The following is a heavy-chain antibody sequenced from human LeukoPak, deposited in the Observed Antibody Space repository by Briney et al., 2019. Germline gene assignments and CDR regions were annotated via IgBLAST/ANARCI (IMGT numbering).Heavy chain of an antibody. D-gene: IGHD2-2*01. V-gene: IGHV4-30-4*08. CDR2: IYYSGST. CDR3: ARVQPYDYDDY. J-gene: IGHJ4*02. Sequence: PSETLSLTCTVSGGSISRGDYYWSWIRQPPGKGLEWIGYIYYSGSTYYNPSLKSRVIISVDTSKNQFSLKLSSVTAADTAVYYCARVQPYDYDDYWGQGTLVTVSS. CDR1: GGSISRGDYY.